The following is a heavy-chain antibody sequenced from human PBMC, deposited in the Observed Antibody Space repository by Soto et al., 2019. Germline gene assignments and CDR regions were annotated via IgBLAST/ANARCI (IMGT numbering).Heavy chain of an antibody. CDR1: GFTFSSYS. Sequence: GGSLRLSCAASGFTFSSYSMNWVRQAPGKGLEWVSSISSSSSYIYYADSVKGRFTISRDNAENSLYLQMNSLRAEDTAVYYCARDSIGGDYPNWFDPWGQGTLVTVSS. V-gene: IGHV3-21*01. D-gene: IGHD4-17*01. J-gene: IGHJ5*02. CDR2: ISSSSSYI. CDR3: ARDSIGGDYPNWFDP.